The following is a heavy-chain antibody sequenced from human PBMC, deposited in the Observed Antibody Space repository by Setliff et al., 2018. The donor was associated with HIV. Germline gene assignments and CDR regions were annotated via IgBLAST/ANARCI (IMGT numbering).Heavy chain of an antibody. J-gene: IGHJ5*02. CDR1: GGSTSGYY. Sequence: PSETLSLTCTVSGGSTSGYYWNWIWQSPGKGLEWIGHIYTSGSTSGSTYYNPSLKSRVTISVDTSKGQFSLRLSSVTAADTAVYYCARLPRIALSGTFGWFDPWGQGTLVTVSS. CDR3: ARLPRIALSGTFGWFDP. V-gene: IGHV4-4*08. D-gene: IGHD6-19*01. CDR2: IYTSGST.